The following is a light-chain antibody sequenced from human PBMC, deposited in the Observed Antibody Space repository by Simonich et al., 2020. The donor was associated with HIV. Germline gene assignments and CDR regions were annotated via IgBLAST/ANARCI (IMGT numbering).Light chain of an antibody. CDR1: QSVSSY. J-gene: IGKJ4*01. CDR2: DAS. V-gene: IGKV3-11*01. Sequence: EIVLTQSPATLSLSPGEGATLSCRASQSVSSYLAWYQQKPGQAPSLLIYDASNRAPGIPARFSGSGSGTDFTLTISSLEPEDFAVYYCQQRSNWPPLTFGGGTKVEIK. CDR3: QQRSNWPPLT.